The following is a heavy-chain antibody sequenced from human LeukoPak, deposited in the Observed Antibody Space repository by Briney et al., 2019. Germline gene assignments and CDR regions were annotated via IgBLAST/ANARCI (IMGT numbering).Heavy chain of an antibody. Sequence: GGSLRLSCAASGFTFSSYAMSWVRQAPGKGLEWVSAISGSGGSTYYADSVKGRFTISRDNSKNTLYLQVNSLRAEDTAVYYCATQGGRVVVAVPNWFDPWGQGTLVTVSS. J-gene: IGHJ5*02. V-gene: IGHV3-23*01. CDR2: ISGSGGST. CDR1: GFTFSSYA. D-gene: IGHD2-15*01. CDR3: ATQGGRVVVAVPNWFDP.